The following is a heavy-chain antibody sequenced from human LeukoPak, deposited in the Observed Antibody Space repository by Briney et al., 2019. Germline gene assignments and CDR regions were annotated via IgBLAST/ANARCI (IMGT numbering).Heavy chain of an antibody. V-gene: IGHV4-59*01. CDR3: ARGPRGSPPYFDY. CDR1: GGSISSYY. Sequence: SETLSLTCTVSGGSISSYYWSWIRQPPGKGLEWIGYIYYSGSTNYNPSLKSRVTIPVDTSKNQFSLKLSSVTAADTAVYYCARGPRGSPPYFDYWGQGTLVTVSS. J-gene: IGHJ4*02. CDR2: IYYSGST.